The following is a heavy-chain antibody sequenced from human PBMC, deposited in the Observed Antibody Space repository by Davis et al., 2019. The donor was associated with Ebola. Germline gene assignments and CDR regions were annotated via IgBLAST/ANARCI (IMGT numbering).Heavy chain of an antibody. Sequence: PGGSLRLSCAASGFTFSNAWMSWVRQAPGKGLEWVGRIKSKTDGGTTDYAAPVKGRFTISRDDSKNTLYLQMNSLKTEDTAVYYCTTDKWHNWNDSYYYGMDVWGQGTTVTVSS. CDR3: TTDKWHNWNDSYYYGMDV. CDR1: GFTFSNAW. V-gene: IGHV3-15*01. CDR2: IKSKTDGGTT. D-gene: IGHD1-1*01. J-gene: IGHJ6*02.